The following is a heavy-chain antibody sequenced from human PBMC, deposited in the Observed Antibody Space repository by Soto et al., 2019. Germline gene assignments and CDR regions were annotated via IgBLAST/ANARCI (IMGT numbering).Heavy chain of an antibody. V-gene: IGHV4-34*02. D-gene: IGHD3-3*01. CDR2: INHTGGT. CDR3: ATRITVFGLLLPPFDP. Sequence: QVHLQQWGAGLLKPSETLSLTCAVYGGSVNGYYWNWIRQPPGKGLEWIGEINHTGGTQYNPSLKSRVTMSVDTSKNQFSLRLSSVTAADTAIYYFATRITVFGLLLPPFDPWGQGTQVTVSS. J-gene: IGHJ5*02. CDR1: GGSVNGYY.